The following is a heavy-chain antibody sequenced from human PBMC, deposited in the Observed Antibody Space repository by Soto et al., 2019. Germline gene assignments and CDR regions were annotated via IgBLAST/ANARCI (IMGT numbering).Heavy chain of an antibody. J-gene: IGHJ3*02. V-gene: IGHV3-23*01. CDR2: VTNSASNT. D-gene: IGHD1-1*01. CDR1: GFTFSTYA. CDR3: AKDLAATATGDSFDI. Sequence: GGSLRLSCAASGFTFSTYAMTWVRQAPGKGLEWVSSVTNSASNTYHADSVKGRFTISRDNSKNMLFLQMNSLRAEDTALYYCAKDLAATATGDSFDIWGQGTMVTVS.